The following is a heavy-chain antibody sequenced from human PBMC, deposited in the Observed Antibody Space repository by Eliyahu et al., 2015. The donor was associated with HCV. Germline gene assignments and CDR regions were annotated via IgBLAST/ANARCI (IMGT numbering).Heavy chain of an antibody. Sequence: QVQLQQWGAGLLKPSETLSLTCAVYGGSFSGDHWSWIRQPPGKGLEWIGEINQSGRINYNPSLKSRVTISVDTSKNQFSLNLSSVTAADTAVYYCVKGVGAYWGQGTLVTVSS. CDR2: INQSGRI. CDR1: GGSFSGDH. J-gene: IGHJ4*02. CDR3: VKGVGAY. V-gene: IGHV4-34*01.